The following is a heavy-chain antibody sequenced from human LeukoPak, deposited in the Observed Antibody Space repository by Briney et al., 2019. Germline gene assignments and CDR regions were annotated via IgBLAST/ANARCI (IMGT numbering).Heavy chain of an antibody. CDR1: GFTLSDHN. CDR3: ARAPSGLDY. D-gene: IGHD2-15*01. J-gene: IGHJ4*02. Sequence: PGGSLRLSCAVSGFTLSDHNMDWVRQAPGKGLEWVGRTTNKAHSYTTEYAASVKGRFTISRDDSQNSQYLQMNSLKTEDTAVYYCARAPSGLDYWGQGILVTVSS. V-gene: IGHV3-72*01. CDR2: TTNKAHSYTT.